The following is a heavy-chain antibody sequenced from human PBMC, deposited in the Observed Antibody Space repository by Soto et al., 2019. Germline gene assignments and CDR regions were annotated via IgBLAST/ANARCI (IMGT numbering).Heavy chain of an antibody. CDR3: VRDYYDTSGYPNTFDM. D-gene: IGHD3-22*01. V-gene: IGHV3-21*01. J-gene: IGHJ3*02. CDR2: IGSRTSDI. Sequence: PGGSLRLSCAASGFTLSRHTMNWVRQAPGKGLEWVSFIGSRTSDIYYAGSVKGRFTISRDNAKNSLYLDLTRLRAGDTAVYFCVRDYYDTSGYPNTFDMWGQGTMVTVSS. CDR1: GFTLSRHT.